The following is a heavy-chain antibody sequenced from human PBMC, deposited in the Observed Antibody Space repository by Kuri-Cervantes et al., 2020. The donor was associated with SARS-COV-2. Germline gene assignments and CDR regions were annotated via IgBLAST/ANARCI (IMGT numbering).Heavy chain of an antibody. CDR3: ARGLDSGSYLSPWGADY. D-gene: IGHD1-26*01. V-gene: IGHV3-30-3*01. Sequence: GESLKISCAASGFTFSSYAMHWVRQAPGKGLEWVAVISYDGSNKYYADSVKGRFTISRDNSKNTLYLQMNSLRSDDTAVYYCARGLDSGSYLSPWGADYWGQGTLVTVSS. J-gene: IGHJ4*02. CDR2: ISYDGSNK. CDR1: GFTFSSYA.